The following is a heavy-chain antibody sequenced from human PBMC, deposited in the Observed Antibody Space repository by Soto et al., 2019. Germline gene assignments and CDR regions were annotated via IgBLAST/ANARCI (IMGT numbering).Heavy chain of an antibody. Sequence: EVQLLESGGGLVQPGGSLRLSCAASGFTFSTYAMNWFRQAPGKGLEWVSGISGSGDSTYYADPVKGRFTVSRDNSKNTLYLQMNSLRAEDTAVFYCAKERSSGWRFDYWVPGTLVTVS. D-gene: IGHD6-19*01. J-gene: IGHJ4*02. CDR2: ISGSGDST. CDR3: AKERSSGWRFDY. CDR1: GFTFSTYA. V-gene: IGHV3-23*01.